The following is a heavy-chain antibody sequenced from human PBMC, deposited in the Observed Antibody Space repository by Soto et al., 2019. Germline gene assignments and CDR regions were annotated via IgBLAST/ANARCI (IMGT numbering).Heavy chain of an antibody. CDR2: VYTTGST. CDR3: AREGASGFGMDV. V-gene: IGHV4-4*07. CDR1: GGSIRSYY. J-gene: IGHJ6*02. Sequence: SETLSLTCNVSGGSIRSYYWSWVRQPAGKALEWIGRVYTTGSTNYNPSLRSRVSISVDTSKNQFSLTVTSVTAADTAVYYCAREGASGFGMDVWGQGTTVTVS. D-gene: IGHD1-26*01.